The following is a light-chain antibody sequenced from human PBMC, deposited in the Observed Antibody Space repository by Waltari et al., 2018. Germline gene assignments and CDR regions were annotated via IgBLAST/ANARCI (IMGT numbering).Light chain of an antibody. CDR3: QQASGLPWT. CDR1: QDISNW. J-gene: IGKJ1*01. Sequence: DIQMTQSPSSVSASVGDRVTITSRASQDISNWLAWYQQKSGKAPKLLIHTVSTLQIGVPPRFSGSGSGTDFTLTISSLQPEDFATYFCQQASGLPWTFGQGTKVEIK. V-gene: IGKV1-12*01. CDR2: TVS.